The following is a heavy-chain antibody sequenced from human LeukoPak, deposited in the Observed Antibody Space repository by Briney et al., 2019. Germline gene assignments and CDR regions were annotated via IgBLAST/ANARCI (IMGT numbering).Heavy chain of an antibody. CDR1: GFTFDDYA. CDR3: AKGPDSSGYSHFDY. J-gene: IGHJ4*02. Sequence: PGGSLRLSCAASGFTFDDYAMHWVRQAPGKGLEWVSGISWNSGSIGYADSVKGRFTISRDNSKNTLYLQMNSLRAEDTAVYYCAKGPDSSGYSHFDYWGQGTLVTVSS. V-gene: IGHV3-9*01. D-gene: IGHD3-22*01. CDR2: ISWNSGSI.